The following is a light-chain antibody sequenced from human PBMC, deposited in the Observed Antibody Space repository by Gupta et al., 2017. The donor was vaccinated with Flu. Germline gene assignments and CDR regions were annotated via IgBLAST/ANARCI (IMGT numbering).Light chain of an antibody. J-gene: IGKJ4*01. CDR3: RQYSDFSVP. Sequence: EVLMTQSPATLSVSPGERVTLSCRASQSISVNLAWYQQKPGQAPRLLIYGASIRATGIPARFSGSGFGTEFTLTITSLQSEDFALYYCRQYSDFSVPFGGGTKVEIK. CDR1: QSISVN. CDR2: GAS. V-gene: IGKV3-15*01.